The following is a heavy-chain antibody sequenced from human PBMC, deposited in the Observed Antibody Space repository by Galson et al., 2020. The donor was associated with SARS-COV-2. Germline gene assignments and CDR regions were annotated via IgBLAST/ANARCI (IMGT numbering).Heavy chain of an antibody. CDR3: GRHDWFDP. V-gene: IGHV3-66*04. CDR1: GFTVSSDH. CDR2: IYIDGRT. J-gene: IGHJ5*02. Sequence: GGSLRLSCAVSGFTVSSDHLHWVRQAPGKGLKWVSLIYIDGRTFYADSVKGRFTISRDTSKNTVYLQMNSLRVEDTAVYYCGRHDWFDPWGQGTLVTVSS.